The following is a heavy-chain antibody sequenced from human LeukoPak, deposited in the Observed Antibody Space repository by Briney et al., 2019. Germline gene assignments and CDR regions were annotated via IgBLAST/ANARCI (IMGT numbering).Heavy chain of an antibody. CDR1: GFTFSHYA. CDR3: AKDAERGFDFSNSLQS. D-gene: IGHD4-11*01. J-gene: IGHJ4*02. V-gene: IGHV3-33*06. CDR2: IWNDGSDK. Sequence: GRSLRLSCTTSGFTFSHYAMHRVRQAPGKGLQWVAVIWNDGSDKYYGDSVKGRFTISRDNSKKTVYLQLSSLRVEDAAVYYCAKDAERGFDFSNSLQSWGQGTLVTVSS.